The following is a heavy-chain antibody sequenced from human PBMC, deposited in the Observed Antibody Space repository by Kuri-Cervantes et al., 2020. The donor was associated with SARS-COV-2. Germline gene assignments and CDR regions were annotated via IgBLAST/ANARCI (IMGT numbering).Heavy chain of an antibody. CDR2: IWYDGSNK. J-gene: IGHJ4*02. CDR3: ARDSSITPRDFDY. CDR1: GFNFSRTD. D-gene: IGHD6-13*01. V-gene: IGHV3-33*08. Sequence: GGSLRLSCAASGFNFSRTDMHWVRQAPGKGLEWVAVIWYDGSNKYYADSVKGRFTISRDNSKNTLYLQMNSLRAEDTAVYYCARDSSITPRDFDYWGQGALVTVSS.